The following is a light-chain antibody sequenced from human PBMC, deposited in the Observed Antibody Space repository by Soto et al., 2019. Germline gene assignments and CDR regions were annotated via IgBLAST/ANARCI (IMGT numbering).Light chain of an antibody. CDR1: QSVSSY. CDR2: DAS. CDR3: QHYKTWPLA. V-gene: IGKV3-11*01. Sequence: EIVLTQSPATLSLSPGERATLSCRASQSVSSYLAWYQQKPGQAPRLLIYDASNRATGIPARFSGSGSGTDFTLTISSLEPEDFAVYYCQHYKTWPLAFGGGTKVDI. J-gene: IGKJ4*01.